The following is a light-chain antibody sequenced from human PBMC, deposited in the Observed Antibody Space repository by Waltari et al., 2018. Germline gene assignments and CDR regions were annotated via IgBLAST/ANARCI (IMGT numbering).Light chain of an antibody. J-gene: IGKJ2*01. CDR3: QQYGGSPNT. V-gene: IGKV3-20*01. Sequence: EIVLTLSPDTLSFSPGERATPPCRASQSVASPYVAWYQQKPGQSPRLLIYGASSRATGIPDRFSGSGSGTDFTLTITRLEPEDFAVYYCQQYGGSPNTFGQGTKLEI. CDR1: QSVASPY. CDR2: GAS.